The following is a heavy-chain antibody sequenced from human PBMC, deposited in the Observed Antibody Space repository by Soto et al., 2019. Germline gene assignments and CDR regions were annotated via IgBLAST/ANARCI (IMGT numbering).Heavy chain of an antibody. V-gene: IGHV3-30*03. CDR3: VRDHRWAFDF. CDR1: GFTFSSYG. CDR2: ISYDGSNK. J-gene: IGHJ3*01. Sequence: GGSLRLSCAASGFTFSSYGMHWVRQAPGKGLEWVAVISYDGSNKYYADSVKGRFTISRDNSKNTLYLQMNSLRAEDTAVYYCVRDHRWAFDFWGQGTMVTVSS. D-gene: IGHD2-15*01.